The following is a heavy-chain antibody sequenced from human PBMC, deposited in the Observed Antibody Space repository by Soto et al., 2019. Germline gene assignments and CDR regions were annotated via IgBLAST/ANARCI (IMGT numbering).Heavy chain of an antibody. J-gene: IGHJ6*02. D-gene: IGHD2-15*01. CDR3: ARMGDCSGGSCYSHYYFCMDV. CDR2: ISAYNGNT. CDR1: GYTFTSYG. V-gene: IGHV1-18*01. Sequence: QVQLVQSGAEVKKPGASVKVSCKASGYTFTSYGISWVRQAPGQGLEWMGWISAYNGNTKYAQKLQCRVTMTTDTSTKTAYMELKSLGSDDTAVYYCARMGDCSGGSCYSHYYFCMDVWGQGTTVTVSS.